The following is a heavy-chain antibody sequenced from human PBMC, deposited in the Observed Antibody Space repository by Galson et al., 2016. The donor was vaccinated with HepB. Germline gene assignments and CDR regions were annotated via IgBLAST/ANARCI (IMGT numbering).Heavy chain of an antibody. V-gene: IGHV4-31*03. D-gene: IGHD1-14*01. Sequence: TLSPTCTVSGGSIISGGYYWSWIRQHPGKGLEWIGYIYHSGSTSYNPSLKSRVTISLDTSKNRFSLKLSSVTVADTAVYYCAREEITWGQGALVTVSS. J-gene: IGHJ4*02. CDR3: AREEIT. CDR2: IYHSGST. CDR1: GGSIISGGYY.